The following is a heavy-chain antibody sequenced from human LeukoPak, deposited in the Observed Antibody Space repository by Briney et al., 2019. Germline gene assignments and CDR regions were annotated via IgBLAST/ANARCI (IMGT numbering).Heavy chain of an antibody. CDR3: ARAKSGDTAMALFDY. V-gene: IGHV1-46*01. D-gene: IGHD5-18*01. J-gene: IGHJ4*02. CDR1: GYTFTSYY. Sequence: ASVKVSCKASGYTFTSYYMHWVRQAPGQGLEWMGIINPSGGSTSYAQKFQGRVTMTRDMSTSTVYMELSSLRSEDTAVYYCARAKSGDTAMALFDYWGQGTLVTVSS. CDR2: INPSGGST.